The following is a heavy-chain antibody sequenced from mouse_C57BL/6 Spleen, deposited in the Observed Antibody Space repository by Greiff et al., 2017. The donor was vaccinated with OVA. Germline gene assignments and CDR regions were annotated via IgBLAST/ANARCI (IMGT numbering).Heavy chain of an antibody. J-gene: IGHJ3*01. CDR2: IYPGDGDT. CDR3: ARSRAWFAY. Sequence: VQLQQSGAELARPGASVKLSCKASGYTFTSYGISWVKQRPGKGLEWIGQIYPGDGDTNYNGKFKGKATLTADKSSSTAYMQLSSLTSEDSAVYFCARSRAWFAYWGQGTLVTVSA. CDR1: GYTFTSYG. V-gene: IGHV1-80*01.